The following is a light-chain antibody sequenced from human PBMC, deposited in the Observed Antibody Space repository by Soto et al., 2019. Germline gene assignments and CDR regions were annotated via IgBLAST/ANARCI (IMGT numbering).Light chain of an antibody. V-gene: IGKV3-15*01. CDR3: QPYNNWPPT. Sequence: EIVMTQSPATLSVSPGERATLSCRASQSVSSNLAWYQQKPGQAPRLLSYGASTRATGIPARFSGSGSGTELTLTICSLRSEYFGVYYCQPYNNWPPTFGQGTKVEI. CDR2: GAS. J-gene: IGKJ1*01. CDR1: QSVSSN.